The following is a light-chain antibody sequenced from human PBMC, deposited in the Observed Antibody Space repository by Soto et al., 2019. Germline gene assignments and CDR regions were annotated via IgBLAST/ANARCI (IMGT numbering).Light chain of an antibody. V-gene: IGLV2-14*03. CDR3: CSYAGYDVI. CDR2: DVN. CDR1: SIDVGGYKH. J-gene: IGLJ2*01. Sequence: QSALTQPASVSGSPGQSITISCTGTSIDVGGYKHVSWYQRHPGKAPKLLVYDVNKRPSGVPDRFFASKSGNTASLIISGLQAEDEADYFCCSYAGYDVIFGGGTKVTVL.